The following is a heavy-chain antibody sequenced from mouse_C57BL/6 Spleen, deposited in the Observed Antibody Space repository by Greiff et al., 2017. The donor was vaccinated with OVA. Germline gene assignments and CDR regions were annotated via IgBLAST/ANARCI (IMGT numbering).Heavy chain of an antibody. CDR1: GYSFTGYY. CDR3: ARGGIYYYGSSRYFDV. J-gene: IGHJ1*03. Sequence: VQLKESGPELVKPGASVKISCKASGYSFTGYYMNWVKQSPEKSLEWIGEINPSTGGTAYNQKFKAKATLTVDKSSSTAYMQLKSLTSEDSAVYYCARGGIYYYGSSRYFDVWGTGTTVTVSS. D-gene: IGHD1-1*01. CDR2: INPSTGGT. V-gene: IGHV1-42*01.